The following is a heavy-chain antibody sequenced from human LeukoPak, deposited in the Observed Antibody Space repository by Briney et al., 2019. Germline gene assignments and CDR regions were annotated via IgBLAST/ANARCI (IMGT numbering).Heavy chain of an antibody. CDR3: ATYSGYDRIFDY. CDR1: TFTFSTSG. D-gene: IGHD5-12*01. V-gene: IGHV3-48*01. J-gene: IGHJ4*02. CDR2: ISGSSNAI. Sequence: PGGSLRLSCVASTFTFSTSGMNWVRQAPGKGLEWVSYISGSSNAINYAGSVKGRFTVSRGNAKNSLYLQMNSLRAEDTAVYYCATYSGYDRIFDYWGQGTLVTVSS.